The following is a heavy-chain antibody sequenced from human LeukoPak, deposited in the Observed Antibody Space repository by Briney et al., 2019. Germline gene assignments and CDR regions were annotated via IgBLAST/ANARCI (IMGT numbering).Heavy chain of an antibody. Sequence: GGSLRLSCAASGFTFSSYAMHWVRQAPGEGLEWVAVISYDGSNKYYADSVKGRFTISRDNSKNTLYLQMNSLRAEDTAVYYCARVSIAAPWTDLYYFDYWGQGTLVTVSS. J-gene: IGHJ4*02. V-gene: IGHV3-30-3*01. CDR1: GFTFSSYA. CDR3: ARVSIAAPWTDLYYFDY. D-gene: IGHD6-13*01. CDR2: ISYDGSNK.